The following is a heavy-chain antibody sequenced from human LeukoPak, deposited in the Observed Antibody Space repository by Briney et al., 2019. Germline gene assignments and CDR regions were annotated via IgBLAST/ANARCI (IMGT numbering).Heavy chain of an antibody. Sequence: GESLQISCKGSGYSFTSYWIGWVRQLPGKGLEWMGIIYPGDSDTRYSPSFQGQVTISADKSISTAYLQWSSLKASDTAMYYCARVTAAAGNWFDPWGQGTLVTVSS. CDR2: IYPGDSDT. V-gene: IGHV5-51*01. J-gene: IGHJ5*02. CDR3: ARVTAAAGNWFDP. CDR1: GYSFTSYW. D-gene: IGHD6-13*01.